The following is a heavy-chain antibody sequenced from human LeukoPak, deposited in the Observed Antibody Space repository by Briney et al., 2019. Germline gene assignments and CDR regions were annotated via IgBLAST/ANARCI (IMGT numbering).Heavy chain of an antibody. D-gene: IGHD5-18*01. CDR2: ISAYNGNT. V-gene: IGHV1-18*01. J-gene: IGHJ4*02. CDR3: ARVPTPFSGGYSYGPLNDY. Sequence: ASVKVSSKASGYTFTSYGISWVRQAPGQGLEWMGWISAYNGNTNYAQKLQGRVTMTTDTSTSTAYMELRSLRSDDTAVYYCARVPTPFSGGYSYGPLNDYWGQGTLVTVSS. CDR1: GYTFTSYG.